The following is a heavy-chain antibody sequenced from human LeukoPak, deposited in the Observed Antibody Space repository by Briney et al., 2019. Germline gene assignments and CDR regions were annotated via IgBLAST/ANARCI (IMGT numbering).Heavy chain of an antibody. J-gene: IGHJ4*02. CDR2: ISGSGGGT. V-gene: IGHV3-23*01. CDR3: AKTTTGYSSGRYPGWPVDY. CDR1: GFTFSSYA. Sequence: PGGYLRLSCAASGFTFSSYAVSWVRQAPGKGLEWVSAISGSGGGTYYADSVKGRFTISRDNSEKMLYLQMNSLSTEDTAVYYCAKTTTGYSSGRYPGWPVDYWGQGTLVTVSS. D-gene: IGHD6-19*01.